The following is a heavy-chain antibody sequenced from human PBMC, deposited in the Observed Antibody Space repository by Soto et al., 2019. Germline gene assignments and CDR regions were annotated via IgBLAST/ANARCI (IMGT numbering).Heavy chain of an antibody. J-gene: IGHJ4*02. V-gene: IGHV4-34*01. CDR2: INHSGST. Sequence: QVQLQQWGAGLLKPSETLSLTCAVYGGSFSGYYWSWIRQPPGKGLEWIGEINHSGSTNYNPSLKSRVTISVDTSMNQFSLKLSSVTAADTAVYYCARLVGATTDFDYWGQGTLVTVSS. CDR3: ARLVGATTDFDY. D-gene: IGHD1-26*01. CDR1: GGSFSGYY.